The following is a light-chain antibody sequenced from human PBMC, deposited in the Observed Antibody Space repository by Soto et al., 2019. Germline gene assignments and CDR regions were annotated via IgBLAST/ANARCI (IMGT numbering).Light chain of an antibody. CDR1: SSDVGGYNY. V-gene: IGLV2-14*01. J-gene: IGLJ2*01. Sequence: QSALTQPASVSGSPGQSITISCTGTSSDVGGYNYVSWYQQHPGKAPKLMIYDGSNRPSGVSNRCSGSKSGNTASLTISGVQAEDEADYCCSSYTSSSTLVFGGGTKLTVL. CDR2: DGS. CDR3: SSYTSSSTLV.